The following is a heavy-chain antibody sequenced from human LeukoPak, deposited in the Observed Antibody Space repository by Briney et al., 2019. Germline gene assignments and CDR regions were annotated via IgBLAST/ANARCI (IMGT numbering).Heavy chain of an antibody. D-gene: IGHD5/OR15-5a*01. CDR1: GGSISSGGYY. V-gene: IGHV4-31*03. CDR2: IYYSGST. CDR3: ARAVSRRFDY. Sequence: SETLSLTCTVSGGSISSGGYYWSWIRQHPGKGLEWIGYIYYSGSTYYNPSLKSRVTISVDTSKNQFSLKLSSVTAADTAIYYCARAVSRRFDYWGQGTLVTVSS. J-gene: IGHJ4*02.